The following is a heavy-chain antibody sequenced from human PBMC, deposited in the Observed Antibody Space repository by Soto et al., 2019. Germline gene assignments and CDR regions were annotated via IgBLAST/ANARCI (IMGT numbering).Heavy chain of an antibody. CDR1: GGTFSKYT. Sequence: QVQLVQSGAEVKKRGSSVKVSCKVSGGTFSKYTINWVRQAPGQGLEWMAGIIPIYGTANYAQKFQCIISVIMEESMTTASMEVRGLRSYDTAIDYFLRDRDGYNYWYFVLWGRGSLITVSS. V-gene: IGHV1-69*01. CDR3: LRDRDGYNYWYFVL. D-gene: IGHD5-12*01. CDR2: IIPIYGTA. J-gene: IGHJ2*01.